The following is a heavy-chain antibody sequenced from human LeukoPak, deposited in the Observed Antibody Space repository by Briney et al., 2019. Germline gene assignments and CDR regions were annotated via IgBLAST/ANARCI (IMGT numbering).Heavy chain of an antibody. Sequence: ASVKVSCKASGYTFTSYDINWVRQAPGQGLEWMGIINPRGGSTSYAQRFQGRVTMTRDTSTSTVYMELSSLRSEDTAVYYCARELSDSSGYAFDYWGQGTLVTVSS. CDR2: INPRGGST. D-gene: IGHD3-22*01. J-gene: IGHJ4*02. CDR3: ARELSDSSGYAFDY. CDR1: GYTFTSYD. V-gene: IGHV1-46*01.